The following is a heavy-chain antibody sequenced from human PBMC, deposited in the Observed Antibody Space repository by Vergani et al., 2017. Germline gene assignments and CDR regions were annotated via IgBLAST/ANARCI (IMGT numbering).Heavy chain of an antibody. CDR3: TRMRWSGDYKPMNFDY. D-gene: IGHD3-3*01. J-gene: IGHJ4*02. V-gene: IGHV3-49*03. CDR1: GFTFGDYA. CDR2: IRSKAYGGTT. Sequence: EVQLVESGGGLVQPGRSLRLSCTASGFTFGDYAMSWFRQAPGKGLEWVGFIRSKAYGGTTEYAASVKGRFTISRDDSKSIAYLQMNSLKTEDTAVYYCTRMRWSGDYKPMNFDYWGQGTLVTVSS.